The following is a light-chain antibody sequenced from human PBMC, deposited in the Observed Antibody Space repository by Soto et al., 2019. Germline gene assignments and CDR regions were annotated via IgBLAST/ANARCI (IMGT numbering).Light chain of an antibody. CDR1: TSDIGGHNY. CDR3: SSYTSSGV. CDR2: EVS. Sequence: QSALTQPASVSGSPGQSITISCTGTTSDIGGHNYVSWYQHHPGKAPKLMIYEVSNRLSGVSNRLSGSKTGNTASLTISGLQAEDEAYYYCSSYTSSGVFGGGTKLTVL. J-gene: IGLJ3*02. V-gene: IGLV2-14*01.